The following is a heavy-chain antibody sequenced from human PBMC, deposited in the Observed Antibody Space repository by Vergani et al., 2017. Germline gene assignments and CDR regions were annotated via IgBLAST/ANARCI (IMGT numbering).Heavy chain of an antibody. J-gene: IGHJ3*01. CDR1: GFTFSSYW. CDR3: ARDAGQLGPVDRAFDF. Sequence: VQLVESGGGVVQPGRSLRLSCAASGFTFSSYWMSWVRQAPGKGLEWVANIKQDGSEKYYVDSVKGRFTISRDNAKNSLYLQMNSLGAEDTAVYYCARDAGQLGPVDRAFDFWGQGTMVTVSS. V-gene: IGHV3-7*01. CDR2: IKQDGSEK. D-gene: IGHD5-12*01.